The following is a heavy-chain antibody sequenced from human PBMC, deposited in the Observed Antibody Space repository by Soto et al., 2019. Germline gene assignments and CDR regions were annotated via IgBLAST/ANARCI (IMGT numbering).Heavy chain of an antibody. CDR2: IYYSGST. D-gene: IGHD2-21*02. V-gene: IGHV4-31*03. CDR1: GGSISSGGYY. CDR3: ARGVLAYCGGDCYYFDY. J-gene: IGHJ4*02. Sequence: QVQLQESGPGLVKPSQTLSLTCTVSGGSISSGGYYWSWIRQHPGKGLEWIGYIYYSGSTYYNPSLKSRVTISVDTSKNQFSLKLSSVTAADTAMYYCARGVLAYCGGDCYYFDYWGQGTLVTVSS.